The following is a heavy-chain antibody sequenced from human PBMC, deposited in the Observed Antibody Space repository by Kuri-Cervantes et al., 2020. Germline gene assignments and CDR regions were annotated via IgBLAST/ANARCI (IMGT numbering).Heavy chain of an antibody. Sequence: GESLKISCAASGFTVSSNEMSWVRQAPGKGLEWVSSISGGSTYYADSRKGRFTISRDNSKNTLHLQMNSLRAEDTAVYYCAKGRSTLRWYLPFDYWGQGTLVTVSS. D-gene: IGHD4-23*01. V-gene: IGHV3-38-3*01. J-gene: IGHJ4*02. CDR1: GFTVSSNE. CDR2: ISGGST. CDR3: AKGRSTLRWYLPFDY.